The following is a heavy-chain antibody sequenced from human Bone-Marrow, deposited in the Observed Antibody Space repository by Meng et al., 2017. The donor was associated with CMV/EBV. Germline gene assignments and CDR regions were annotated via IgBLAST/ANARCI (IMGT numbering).Heavy chain of an antibody. CDR1: GFTFSSYS. J-gene: IGHJ4*02. CDR2: ISSSSSYI. V-gene: IGHV3-21*01. D-gene: IGHD6-6*01. Sequence: GESLKISCAASGFTFSSYSMNWVRQAPGKGLEWVSSISSSSSYIYYADSVKGRFTIYRDNAKNSLYLQMNSLRAEDTAVYYCARDPEYSSFGYWGQGTLVTVSS. CDR3: ARDPEYSSFGY.